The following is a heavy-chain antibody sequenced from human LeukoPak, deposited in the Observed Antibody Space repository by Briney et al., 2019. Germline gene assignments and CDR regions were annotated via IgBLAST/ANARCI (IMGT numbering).Heavy chain of an antibody. D-gene: IGHD7-27*01. V-gene: IGHV3-7*01. J-gene: IGHJ1*01. CDR1: GFRFRNYW. CDR2: INEDGSEK. CDR3: GRFRANWGLAF. Sequence: GGSLRLPCVASGFRFRNYWMAWIRHAPGRGLEWVANINEDGSEKYYLDSVRGRFTISRDNAKNSLFLQMNSLRPEDTAVYYCGRFRANWGLAFWGRGTLVTVSS.